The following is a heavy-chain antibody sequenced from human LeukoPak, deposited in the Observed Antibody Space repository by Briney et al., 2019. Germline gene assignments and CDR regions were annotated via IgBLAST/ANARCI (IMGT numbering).Heavy chain of an antibody. CDR3: TRGGLEAPCDV. CDR2: ISSSGSTI. J-gene: IGHJ3*01. Sequence: AGGSLRLSCAASGFTFSSYEMNWVRQAPGKGLEWVSYISSSGSTIYYADSVKGRFTISRDNAKNSLYLQMNSLGAGDTAIYYCTRGGLEAPCDVWGQGTMVAVSS. D-gene: IGHD5-24*01. V-gene: IGHV3-48*03. CDR1: GFTFSSYE.